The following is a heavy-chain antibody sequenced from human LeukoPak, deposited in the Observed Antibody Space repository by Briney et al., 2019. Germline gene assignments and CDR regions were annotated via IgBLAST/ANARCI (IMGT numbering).Heavy chain of an antibody. CDR1: GGSFSDYL. CDR2: LNHVATT. Sequence: SETLTLTCGVSGGSFSDYLWSWIRQPPGKGLEWIGQLNHVATTNYNPSLKSRVTMSVDRSKNQFSLRLSSVTAADRAVYYCARGRTGSTNYDYWGQGVLVTVSS. D-gene: IGHD3-10*01. CDR3: ARGRTGSTNYDY. J-gene: IGHJ4*02. V-gene: IGHV4-34*01.